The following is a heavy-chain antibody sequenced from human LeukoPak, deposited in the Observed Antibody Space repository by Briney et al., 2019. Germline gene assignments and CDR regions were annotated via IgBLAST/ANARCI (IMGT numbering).Heavy chain of an antibody. J-gene: IGHJ5*02. CDR2: IYYSGST. CDR1: GGSISSYY. CDR3: AREYSDYGDYGGENWFDP. Sequence: PSETLSLTCTVSGGSISSYYWSWIRQPPGKVLEWIGYIYYSGSTNFNPSLKSRVTISVDTSKNQFSLKLSSVTAADTAVYYCAREYSDYGDYGGENWFDPWGQGTLVTVSS. V-gene: IGHV4-59*01. D-gene: IGHD4-17*01.